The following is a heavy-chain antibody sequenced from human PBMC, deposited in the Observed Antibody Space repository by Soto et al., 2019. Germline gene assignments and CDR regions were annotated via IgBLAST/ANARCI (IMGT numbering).Heavy chain of an antibody. Sequence: QVQLQESGPGLVKPSQTLSLTCTVSGGSINSGGYCWSWIRQHPGKGLDWIGCISYGGSTSYNPSLKSRVTISVDTSKNQFALKLTSVTAADTAVYYCSRGIRVWGQGALITVSS. CDR1: GGSINSGGYC. D-gene: IGHD5-18*01. V-gene: IGHV4-31*03. CDR3: SRGIRV. J-gene: IGHJ4*02. CDR2: ISYGGST.